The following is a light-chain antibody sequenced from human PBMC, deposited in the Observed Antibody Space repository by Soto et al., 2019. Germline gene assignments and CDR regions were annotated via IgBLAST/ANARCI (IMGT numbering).Light chain of an antibody. Sequence: EIVLTQSPGTLSLSPGERATLSCRASQTGSGNYLAWYQQKPRQSPRLLIYGSSDRATGIPDRFSGSGTRTVFTLTITRVEPDVFAVYYCQQYGSSSPYSFGQGTKLEIK. V-gene: IGKV3-20*01. CDR1: QTGSGNY. CDR2: GSS. J-gene: IGKJ2*01. CDR3: QQYGSSSPYS.